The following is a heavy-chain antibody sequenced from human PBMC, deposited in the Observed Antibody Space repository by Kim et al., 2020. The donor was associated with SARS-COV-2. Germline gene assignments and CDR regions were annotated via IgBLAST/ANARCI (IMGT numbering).Heavy chain of an antibody. Sequence: GGSLRLSCAASGFTFSSYGMHWVRQAPGKGLEWVAVISYDGSNKYYADSVKGRFTISRDNSKNTLYLQMNSLRAEDTAVYYCAKPHRLYYYDSSGYPLGYWGQGTLVTVSS. CDR2: ISYDGSNK. J-gene: IGHJ4*02. V-gene: IGHV3-30*18. D-gene: IGHD3-22*01. CDR3: AKPHRLYYYDSSGYPLGY. CDR1: GFTFSSYG.